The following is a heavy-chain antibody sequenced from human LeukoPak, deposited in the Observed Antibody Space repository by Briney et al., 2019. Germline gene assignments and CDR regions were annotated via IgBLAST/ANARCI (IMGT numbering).Heavy chain of an antibody. Sequence: SGTLSLTCTVSGGSISSSSYYWGWIRQPPGKGLEWIGSIYYSGSTNYNPSLKSRVTISLDTSKNQFSLKLSSVTAADTAMYYCARDLGYSSGWYDIWGQGTMVTVSS. J-gene: IGHJ3*02. CDR3: ARDLGYSSGWYDI. V-gene: IGHV4-39*07. D-gene: IGHD6-19*01. CDR2: IYYSGST. CDR1: GGSISSSSYY.